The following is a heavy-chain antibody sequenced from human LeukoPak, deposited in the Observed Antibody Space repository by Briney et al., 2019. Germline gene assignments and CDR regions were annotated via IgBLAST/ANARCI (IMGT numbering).Heavy chain of an antibody. V-gene: IGHV4-38-2*01. J-gene: IGHJ4*02. CDR1: GYSLSSGYY. CDR2: IYHSGST. D-gene: IGHD4-17*01. CDR3: ARHYLYGAFDY. Sequence: SETLSLTCAVSGYSLSSGYYWGWIRQPPGKGLEWIGSIYHSGSTYYNPSLKSRVTISVDTSKNQFSLKLSSVTAADTAVYYCARHYLYGAFDYWGQGTLVTASS.